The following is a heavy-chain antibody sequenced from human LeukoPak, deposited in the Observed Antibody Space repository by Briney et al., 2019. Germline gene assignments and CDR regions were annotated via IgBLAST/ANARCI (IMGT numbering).Heavy chain of an antibody. Sequence: GGSLRLSCAASGFTFSTSDMHWVRQATGKGLEWVSAIGTAGDTYYPGSVKGRFTISRENAKNSLYLQMNSLRAGDTAVYYCARGDSGSSHFEYWGQGTLVTVSS. V-gene: IGHV3-13*04. CDR3: ARGDSGSSHFEY. CDR1: GFTFSTSD. CDR2: IGTAGDT. D-gene: IGHD1-26*01. J-gene: IGHJ4*02.